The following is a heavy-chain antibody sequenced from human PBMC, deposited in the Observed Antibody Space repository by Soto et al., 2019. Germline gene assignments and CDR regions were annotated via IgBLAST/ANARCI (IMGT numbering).Heavy chain of an antibody. Sequence: QVQLQESGPGLVKPSETLSLTCTVSGGSISSYYWSWIRQPPGKGLEWIGYIYYSGSTNYNPSLKSRVNISVDPSTNQFSLKLRSVTAADTDVYYCARRWWGEFDYWGQGTLVTVSS. J-gene: IGHJ4*02. CDR1: GGSISSYY. V-gene: IGHV4-59*08. CDR3: ARRWWGEFDY. CDR2: IYYSGST. D-gene: IGHD2-15*01.